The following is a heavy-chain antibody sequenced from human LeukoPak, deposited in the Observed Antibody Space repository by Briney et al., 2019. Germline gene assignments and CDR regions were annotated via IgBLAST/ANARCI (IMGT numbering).Heavy chain of an antibody. V-gene: IGHV4-61*01. CDR2: IYYSGSA. J-gene: IGHJ5*02. D-gene: IGHD3-10*01. Sequence: SETLSLTCTVSGGSVSSGSYYWSWIRQPPGKGLERIGYIYYSGSAKYNPSLKSRVTISVDTSKNQFSLKLTSVTAADTAVYYCARGFGDWGLSWFDPWGQGTLVTVSS. CDR3: ARGFGDWGLSWFDP. CDR1: GGSVSSGSYY.